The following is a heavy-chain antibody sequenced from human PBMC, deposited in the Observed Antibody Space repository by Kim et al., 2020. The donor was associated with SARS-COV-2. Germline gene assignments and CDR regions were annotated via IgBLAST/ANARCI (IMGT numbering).Heavy chain of an antibody. Sequence: ASVKVSCKASGYSFSSYAFSWVRQAPGQGLEWMGWISLNNGNKKYAQKFQGRVTMTGDTATSKAYLELTSLRPDDTAVYYCARWQLSTTTVFDYWGPGTQVTVSS. J-gene: IGHJ4*02. V-gene: IGHV1-18*01. CDR3: ARWQLSTTTVFDY. D-gene: IGHD1-1*01. CDR1: GYSFSSYA. CDR2: ISLNNGNK.